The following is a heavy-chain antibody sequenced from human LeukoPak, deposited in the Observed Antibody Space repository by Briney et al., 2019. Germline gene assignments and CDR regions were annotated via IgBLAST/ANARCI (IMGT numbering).Heavy chain of an antibody. CDR1: GYTFTSYG. D-gene: IGHD3-22*01. CDR3: AGDGPFDSSGYYCDY. J-gene: IGHJ4*02. CDR2: ISAYNGNT. V-gene: IGHV1-18*01. Sequence: ASVKVSCKASGYTFTSYGISWVRQAPGQGLEWMGWISAYNGNTNYAQKLQGRVTMTTDTSTSTAYMELRSLRSDDTAVYYCAGDGPFDSSGYYCDYWGQGTLVTVSS.